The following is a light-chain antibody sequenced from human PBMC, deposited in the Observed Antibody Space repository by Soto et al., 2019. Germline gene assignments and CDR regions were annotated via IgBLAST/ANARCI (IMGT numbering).Light chain of an antibody. CDR2: GAS. Sequence: EIVLTQSPGTLSLSPGERAILSCRASQSVSSSFLAWYQQKAGQAPRLLIYGASSRATGIPDRFSGSGSGTDFTHTISRLEPEDFAVYYCQQYDRSPWTFGQGTKVEIK. CDR1: QSVSSSF. V-gene: IGKV3-20*01. J-gene: IGKJ1*01. CDR3: QQYDRSPWT.